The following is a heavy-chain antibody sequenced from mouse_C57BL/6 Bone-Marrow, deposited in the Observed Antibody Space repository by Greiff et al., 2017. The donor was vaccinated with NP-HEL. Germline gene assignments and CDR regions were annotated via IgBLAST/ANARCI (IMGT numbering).Heavy chain of an antibody. J-gene: IGHJ4*01. CDR3: VRHSGRRAMDY. D-gene: IGHD1-1*01. CDR2: IRSKSNNYAT. CDR1: GFSFNTYA. V-gene: IGHV10-1*01. Sequence: EVHLVESGGGLVQPKGSLKLSCAASGFSFNTYAMNWVRQAPGKGLEWVARIRSKSNNYATYYADSVKDRFTISRDDSESMLYLQMNNLKTEDTAMYYCVRHSGRRAMDYWGQGTSVTVSS.